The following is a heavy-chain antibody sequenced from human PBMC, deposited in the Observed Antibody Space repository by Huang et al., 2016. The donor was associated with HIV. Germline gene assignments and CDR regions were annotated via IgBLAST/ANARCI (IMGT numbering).Heavy chain of an antibody. CDR2: IYYSGST. J-gene: IGHJ4*02. D-gene: IGHD6-19*01. V-gene: IGHV4-39*01. CDR1: GGSISTSGYY. Sequence: QLQLQESGPGLVKPSETLSLTCTVSGGSISTSGYYWGWIRQPPGKGLEWIGSIYYSGSTSYNQSLKSRVTISVDTSKSQFSLKLSSVTAADTAVYYCARQDTSGWYADPYYFDYWGQGTLVTVSS. CDR3: ARQDTSGWYADPYYFDY.